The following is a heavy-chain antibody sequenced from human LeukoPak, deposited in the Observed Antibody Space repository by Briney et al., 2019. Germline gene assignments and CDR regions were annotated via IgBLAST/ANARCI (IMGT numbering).Heavy chain of an antibody. CDR3: AKDRMDPVNY. V-gene: IGHV3-23*01. D-gene: IGHD2-2*03. Sequence: GGSLRLSCAAPGFTFTNPGMSWGRHALGKGLGWVSAITGSGDRTYYADSVKRRFTISRDNSKNTLYLQMNSLRAEDTALYYCAKDRMDPVNYWGQGTLVTVSS. J-gene: IGHJ4*02. CDR2: ITGSGDRT. CDR1: GFTFTNPG.